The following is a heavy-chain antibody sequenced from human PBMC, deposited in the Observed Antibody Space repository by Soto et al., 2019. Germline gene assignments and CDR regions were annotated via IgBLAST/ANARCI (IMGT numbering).Heavy chain of an antibody. CDR2: LSSDGSNK. D-gene: IGHD2-2*02. V-gene: IGHV3-30*18. CDR1: GFTFSNYG. CDR3: AKDAGPLLYGDAFDI. Sequence: QVQLVESGGGVVQPGRSLRLSCAASGFTFSNYGIHWVRQAPGKGLEWVAVLSSDGSNKYYGDSVKGRFTISRDNSKNTLYLQMNSLRAEDAAVYYCAKDAGPLLYGDAFDIWGQGTMVTVSS. J-gene: IGHJ3*02.